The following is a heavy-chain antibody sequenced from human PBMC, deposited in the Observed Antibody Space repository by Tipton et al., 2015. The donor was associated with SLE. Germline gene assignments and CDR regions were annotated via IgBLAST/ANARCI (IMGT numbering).Heavy chain of an antibody. Sequence: TLSLTCAVSGYSISNGYYWAWIRQPPGKGLEWIGSIYHTGSTSYNPSLKSRVTTSIDTTRNQLSLTLRSVTAADTAVYYCARQRTSAWPGYYSYYYMDVWGKGTTGTVSS. J-gene: IGHJ6*03. CDR2: IYHTGST. CDR3: ARQRTSAWPGYYSYYYMDV. CDR1: GYSISNGYY. V-gene: IGHV4-38-2*01. D-gene: IGHD6-19*01.